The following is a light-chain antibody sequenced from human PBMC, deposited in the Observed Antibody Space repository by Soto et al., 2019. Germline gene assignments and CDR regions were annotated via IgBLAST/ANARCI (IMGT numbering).Light chain of an antibody. CDR2: KAS. Sequence: DVPMTQSPSTLSASVGDRVTITCRASQSISGWLAWYQQRPGKAPKLMIYKASTLETGVPSRFSGSGSGTEFTLTINNLQPDDFATYYCQQYDGYSRTFGQGTKVEIK. CDR1: QSISGW. V-gene: IGKV1-5*03. J-gene: IGKJ1*01. CDR3: QQYDGYSRT.